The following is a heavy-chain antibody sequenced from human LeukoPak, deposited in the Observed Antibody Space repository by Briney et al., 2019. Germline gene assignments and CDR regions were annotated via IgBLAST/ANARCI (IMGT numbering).Heavy chain of an antibody. CDR1: GGSVSSYY. V-gene: IGHV4-4*07. CDR2: IYSSGTT. D-gene: IGHD6-13*01. CDR3: ARGITAAGNVNWFDP. J-gene: IGHJ5*02. Sequence: SETLSLTCTVSGGSVSSYYWSWIRQPAGKGLEWIGRIYSSGTTNYNPSLKSRVTMSVDTSKSHFSLKLSSVTAADTAVYYCARGITAAGNVNWFDPWGQGTLVTVSS.